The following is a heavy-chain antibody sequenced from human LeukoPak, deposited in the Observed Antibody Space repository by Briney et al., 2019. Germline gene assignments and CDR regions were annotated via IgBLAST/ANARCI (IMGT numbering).Heavy chain of an antibody. D-gene: IGHD6-19*01. V-gene: IGHV4-59*12. Sequence: SETLSLTCTVSGGSISSYYWSWIRQPPGKGLEWIGYIYYSGSTNYNPSLKSRVTISVDTSKNQFSLKLSSVTAADTAVYYCARAIAVAGSTDYWGQGTLVTVSS. CDR2: IYYSGST. CDR1: GGSISSYY. J-gene: IGHJ4*02. CDR3: ARAIAVAGSTDY.